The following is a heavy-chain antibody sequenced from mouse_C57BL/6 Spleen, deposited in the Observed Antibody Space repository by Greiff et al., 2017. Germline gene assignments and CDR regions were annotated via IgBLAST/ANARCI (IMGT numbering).Heavy chain of an antibody. CDR1: GFSLTSYG. Sequence: QVQLQQSGPGLVQPSQSLSITCPVSGFSLTSYGVHWVRQSPGKGLEWLGVIWSGGSTDYNAAFISRLSISKDNSKSQVFFKMNSLQADDTAIYYCARKTDWDVGYFDYWGQGTTLTVSS. D-gene: IGHD4-1*01. J-gene: IGHJ2*01. CDR2: IWSGGST. V-gene: IGHV2-2*01. CDR3: ARKTDWDVGYFDY.